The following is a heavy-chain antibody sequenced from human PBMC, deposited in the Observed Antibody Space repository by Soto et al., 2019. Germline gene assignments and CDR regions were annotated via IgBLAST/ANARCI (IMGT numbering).Heavy chain of an antibody. Sequence: ASVKVSCKASGYTFTSYGISWVRQAPGQGLAWMGWISAYNGNTNYAQKLQGGVTMTTDTSTSTAYMELRSLRSDDTAVYYCASGPVAYCGGDCSSYAFDIWGQGTMVTVSS. J-gene: IGHJ3*02. CDR3: ASGPVAYCGGDCSSYAFDI. V-gene: IGHV1-18*01. CDR1: GYTFTSYG. D-gene: IGHD2-21*02. CDR2: ISAYNGNT.